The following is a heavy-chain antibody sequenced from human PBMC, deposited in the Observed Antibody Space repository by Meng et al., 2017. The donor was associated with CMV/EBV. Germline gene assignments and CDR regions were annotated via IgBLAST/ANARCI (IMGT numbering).Heavy chain of an antibody. Sequence: SETLSLTCTVSGGSISSYYWSWIRQPPGKGLEWIGYIYYSGSTNYNPSLKSRVTIPVDTSKNQFSLKLSSVTAADTAVYYCARGDIVVVPGAHYYYYGMDVWGQGTTVTVSS. CDR2: IYYSGST. V-gene: IGHV4-59*01. CDR3: ARGDIVVVPGAHYYYYGMDV. CDR1: GGSISSYY. J-gene: IGHJ6*02. D-gene: IGHD2-2*01.